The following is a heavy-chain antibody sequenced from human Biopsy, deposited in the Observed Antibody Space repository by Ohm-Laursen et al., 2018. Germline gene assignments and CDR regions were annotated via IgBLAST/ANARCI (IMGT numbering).Heavy chain of an antibody. CDR3: ARAVACTGGVFDS. Sequence: ASVTASCQPSGYIITSYYIHWVRQAPGQGLEWMASINPSGGSTTYAQRFQGRLITTKDTSTSSIYMELSSLRCEDTAIYFCARAVACTGGVFDSWGQGTLVTVAS. D-gene: IGHD6-19*01. V-gene: IGHV1-46*01. CDR2: INPSGGST. CDR1: GYIITSYY. J-gene: IGHJ4*02.